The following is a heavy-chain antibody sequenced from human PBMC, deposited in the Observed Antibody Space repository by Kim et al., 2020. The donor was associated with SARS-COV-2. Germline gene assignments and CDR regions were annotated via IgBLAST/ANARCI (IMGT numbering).Heavy chain of an antibody. CDR3: ARQVVPDDAFDI. CDR2: IYYSGST. Sequence: SETLSLTCTVSGGSISSYYWSWIRQPPGKGLEWIGYIYYSGSTNYNPSLKSRVTISVDTSKNQFSLKLSSVTAADTAVYYCARQVVPDDAFDIWGQGTMVTVSS. V-gene: IGHV4-59*13. J-gene: IGHJ3*02. D-gene: IGHD2-2*01. CDR1: GGSISSYY.